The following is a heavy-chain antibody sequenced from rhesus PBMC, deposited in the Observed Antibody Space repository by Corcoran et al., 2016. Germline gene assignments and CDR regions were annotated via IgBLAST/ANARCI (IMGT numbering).Heavy chain of an antibody. V-gene: IGHV4-173*01. J-gene: IGHJ4*01. CDR3: ARWGTTVASLDY. CDR1: GGSISSNY. D-gene: IGHD4-29*01. CDR2: SSGSGGEP. Sequence: QLQLQESGPGLVKPSETLSLTCAVSGGSISSNYWSWIRQAPGKGLEGIGRSSGSGGEPDYNPSRKSRVTISTDTSKNQFSLKLTSVTAADTAVYYCARWGTTVASLDYWGLGVLVTVSS.